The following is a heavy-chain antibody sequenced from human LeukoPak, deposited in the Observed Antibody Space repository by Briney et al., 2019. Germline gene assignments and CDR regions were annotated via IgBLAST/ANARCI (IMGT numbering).Heavy chain of an antibody. CDR3: AKDHRGYSYGRIDY. CDR2: ISYDGSNK. J-gene: IGHJ4*02. D-gene: IGHD5-18*01. CDR1: GFTFSSYG. Sequence: TGRSLRLSCAASGFTFSSYGMHWVRQAPGKGLEWVAVISYDGSNKYYADSVKGRFTISRDNSKNTLYLQMNSLRAEDTAVYYCAKDHRGYSYGRIDYWGQGTLVNVSS. V-gene: IGHV3-30*18.